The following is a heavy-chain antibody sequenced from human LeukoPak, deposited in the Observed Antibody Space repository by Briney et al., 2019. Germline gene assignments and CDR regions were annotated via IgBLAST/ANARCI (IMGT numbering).Heavy chain of an antibody. CDR3: PRSNYVWGSYRPRQSDAFDI. Sequence: SETLSLTCAVYGGSFSGYYWSWIRQPPGKGLEWIGEINHSGSSNYNPSLKSRVTMSVDTSKNQFSLKLSSVTAADTAVYYCPRSNYVWGSYRPRQSDAFDIWGQGTMVTVSS. D-gene: IGHD3-16*02. J-gene: IGHJ3*02. V-gene: IGHV4-34*01. CDR1: GGSFSGYY. CDR2: INHSGSS.